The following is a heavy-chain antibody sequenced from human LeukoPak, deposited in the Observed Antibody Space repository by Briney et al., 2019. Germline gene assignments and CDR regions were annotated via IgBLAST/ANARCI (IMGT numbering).Heavy chain of an antibody. CDR1: GFTFSSYG. D-gene: IGHD3-22*01. Sequence: PGGSLRLSCAASGFTFSSYGMHWVRQAPGKGLEWVAFIRYDGSNKYYADYVKGRFTISRDNSKNTLYLQMNSLRAEDTAVYYCAKCPLDSSGYYTHWGQGTLVTVSS. V-gene: IGHV3-30*02. J-gene: IGHJ4*02. CDR2: IRYDGSNK. CDR3: AKCPLDSSGYYTH.